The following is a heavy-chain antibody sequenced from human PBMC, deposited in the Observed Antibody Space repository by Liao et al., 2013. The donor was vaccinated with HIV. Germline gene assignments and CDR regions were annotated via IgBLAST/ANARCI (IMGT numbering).Heavy chain of an antibody. CDR3: ARDELGPGDSYNWFDP. V-gene: IGHV4-4*07. J-gene: IGHJ5*02. CDR2: IYTSGST. D-gene: IGHD5-18*01. Sequence: QVQLQESGPGLVKPSETLSLTCTVSGGSISNYYWSWIRQPAGKGLEWIGRIYTSGSTNYNPSLKSRVTMSVDTSKNQFSLRLNSVTAADTAMYYCARDELGPGDSYNWFDPWGQGTLVTVSS. CDR1: GGSISNYY.